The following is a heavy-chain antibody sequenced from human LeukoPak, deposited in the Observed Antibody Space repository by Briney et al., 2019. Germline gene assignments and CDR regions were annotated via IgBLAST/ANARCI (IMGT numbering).Heavy chain of an antibody. CDR2: ISYDGSNK. CDR3: AEDGQAI. D-gene: IGHD2-2*02. Sequence: PGRSLRLSCTASGFIFNNYAMHWVRQAPGKGLEWVAVISYDGSNKYYADSVKGRFTISRDNSKNTLYLQMNSLRAEDTAVYYCAEDGQAIWGQGTLVTVSS. J-gene: IGHJ4*02. CDR1: GFIFNNYA. V-gene: IGHV3-30*04.